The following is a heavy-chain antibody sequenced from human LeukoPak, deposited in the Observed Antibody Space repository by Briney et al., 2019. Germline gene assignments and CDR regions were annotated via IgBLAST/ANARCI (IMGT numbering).Heavy chain of an antibody. Sequence: ASVKVSCKASGYTFTDYYMHWVRQAPGQGLEWMGWINPKSGGTIYAQKFQGRVTMTRDTSISTAYMELSRLRSDDTAVYYCARGLERLEPNTWGQGTLVTVSS. CDR3: ARGLERLEPNT. J-gene: IGHJ4*02. D-gene: IGHD1-1*01. CDR2: INPKSGGT. V-gene: IGHV1-2*02. CDR1: GYTFTDYY.